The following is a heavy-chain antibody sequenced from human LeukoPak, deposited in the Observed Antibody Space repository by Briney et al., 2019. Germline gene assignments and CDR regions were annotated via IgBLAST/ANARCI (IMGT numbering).Heavy chain of an antibody. V-gene: IGHV3-74*01. J-gene: IGHJ6*02. CDR2: INSDGSST. CDR1: GFTFSSYW. CDR3: ARVSGGSFDLAYYGMDV. Sequence: PGGSLRLSCAASGFTFSSYWMHWVRQAPGKGLVWVSRINSDGSSTSYADSVKGRFTISRDNAKNTLYLQMNGLRAEDTAVYYCARVSGGSFDLAYYGMDVWGQGTTVTVSS. D-gene: IGHD2-15*01.